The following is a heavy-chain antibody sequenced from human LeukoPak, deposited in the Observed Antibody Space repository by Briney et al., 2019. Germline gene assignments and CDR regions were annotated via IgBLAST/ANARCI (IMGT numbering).Heavy chain of an antibody. J-gene: IGHJ6*02. Sequence: GASVKVSCTASGGTFSSYAISWVRQAPGQGLEWMGGIIPIFGTANYAQKFQGRVTITADESTSTAYMELSSLRSEDTAVYYCARAEYSSGWGYYYGMDVWGQGTTVTVSS. V-gene: IGHV1-69*13. D-gene: IGHD6-19*01. CDR3: ARAEYSSGWGYYYGMDV. CDR1: GGTFSSYA. CDR2: IIPIFGTA.